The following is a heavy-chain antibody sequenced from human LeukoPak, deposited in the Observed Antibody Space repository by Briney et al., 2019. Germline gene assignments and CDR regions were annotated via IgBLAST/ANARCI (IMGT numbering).Heavy chain of an antibody. Sequence: GGSLRLSCAASGFTFSSNSMNWVRQAPGRGLEWVSYISSSRSTIYYAESVKGRFTISRDNAKNSLYLQMNSLRAEDTAVYYCARAPTDDYGDYSFDYWGKGTLVTVSS. D-gene: IGHD4-17*01. CDR3: ARAPTDDYGDYSFDY. CDR2: ISSSRSTI. CDR1: GFTFSSNS. V-gene: IGHV3-48*04. J-gene: IGHJ4*02.